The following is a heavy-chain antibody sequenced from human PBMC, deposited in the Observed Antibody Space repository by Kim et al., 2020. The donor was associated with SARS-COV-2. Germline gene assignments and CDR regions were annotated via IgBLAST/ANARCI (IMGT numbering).Heavy chain of an antibody. J-gene: IGHJ6*04. Sequence: GGSLRLSCAASGFTFSSYWMHWVRQAPGKGLVWVSRINSDGSSTSYADSVKGRFTISRDNAKNTLYLQMNSLRAEDTAVYYCAREREYYDFWDVWGKGTTVTVSS. CDR3: AREREYYDFWDV. CDR2: INSDGSST. CDR1: GFTFSSYW. V-gene: IGHV3-74*01. D-gene: IGHD3-3*01.